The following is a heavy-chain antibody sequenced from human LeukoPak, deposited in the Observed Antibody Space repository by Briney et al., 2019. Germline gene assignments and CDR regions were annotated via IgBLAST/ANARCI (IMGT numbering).Heavy chain of an antibody. J-gene: IGHJ2*01. V-gene: IGHV4-39*07. CDR2: IYYSGST. D-gene: IGHD3-3*01. Sequence: PSETLSLTCTVSGGSISSSSYYWGWIRQPPGKGLEWIGSIYYSGSTYYNPSLKSRVTISVDTSKNQFSLKLSSVTAADTAVYYCAREVGITIFGVVSKTPYWYFDLWGRGTLVTVSS. CDR1: GGSISSSSYY. CDR3: AREVGITIFGVVSKTPYWYFDL.